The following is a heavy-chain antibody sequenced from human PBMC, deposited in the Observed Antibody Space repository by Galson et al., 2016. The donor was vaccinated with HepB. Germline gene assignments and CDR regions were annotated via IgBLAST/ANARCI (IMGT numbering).Heavy chain of an antibody. J-gene: IGHJ6*02. CDR1: GFTFSYYG. CDR3: TKDPPGRWSMDV. Sequence: LRLSCAGSGFTFSYYGMHWVRQAPGKGLEWVAVSSHDGNDEYYADSVKGRFTISRDNSKNMLYLQMNSLRAEDTAVYYCTKDPPGRWSMDVWGQGTTVTVSS. D-gene: IGHD5-24*01. V-gene: IGHV3-30*18. CDR2: SSHDGNDE.